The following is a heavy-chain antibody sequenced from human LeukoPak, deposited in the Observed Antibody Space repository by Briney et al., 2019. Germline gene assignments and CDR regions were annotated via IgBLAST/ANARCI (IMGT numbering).Heavy chain of an antibody. D-gene: IGHD2-2*01. CDR2: IYDSGST. Sequence: SETLSLTCTVSRGSISSYHWSWIRQPPGKGLEWIGYIYDSGSTSYNPSLKSRVTISLDTSKNQFFLKLSSVTAADTAVYYCARGPSYPSSTYYYYYGMDVWGQGTTVTVSS. V-gene: IGHV4-59*01. CDR1: RGSISSYH. CDR3: ARGPSYPSSTYYYYYGMDV. J-gene: IGHJ6*02.